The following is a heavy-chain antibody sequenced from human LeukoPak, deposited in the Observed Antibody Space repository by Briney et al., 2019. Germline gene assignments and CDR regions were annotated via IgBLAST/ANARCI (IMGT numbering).Heavy chain of an antibody. V-gene: IGHV1-18*01. CDR2: ISAYNGNT. CDR1: GYTFTSYG. Sequence: ASVKVSCKASGYTFTSYGISWVRQAPGQGLEWMGWISAYNGNTNYAQKLQGRVTMTTDTSTSTAYMELRRLRSDDTAVYYCARETYYDFWSGYYTYYYYMDVWGKGTTVTVSS. D-gene: IGHD3-3*01. CDR3: ARETYYDFWSGYYTYYYYMDV. J-gene: IGHJ6*03.